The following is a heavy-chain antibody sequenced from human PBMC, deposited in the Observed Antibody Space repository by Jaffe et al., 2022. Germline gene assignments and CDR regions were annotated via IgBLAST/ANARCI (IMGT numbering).Heavy chain of an antibody. J-gene: IGHJ6*03. V-gene: IGHV6-1*01. D-gene: IGHD2-2*01. CDR2: TYYRSKWYN. Sequence: QVQLQQSGPGLVKPSQTLSLTCAISGDSVSSNSAAWNWIRQSPSRGLEWLGRTYYRSKWYNDYAVSVKSRITINPDTSKNQFSLQLNSVTPEDTAVYYCARDSSYRYCSSTSCLNYYYYMDVWGKGTTVTVSS. CDR3: ARDSSYRYCSSTSCLNYYYYMDV. CDR1: GDSVSSNSAA.